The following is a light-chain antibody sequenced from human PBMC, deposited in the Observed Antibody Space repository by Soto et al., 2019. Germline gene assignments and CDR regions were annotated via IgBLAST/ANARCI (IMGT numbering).Light chain of an antibody. V-gene: IGKV3-20*01. CDR2: GAS. Sequence: EIVLTQSPGTLSLSPGERATLSCRASQRIGSSYLAWYQQKPGQAPRLLIYGASSRATGIPDRFSGSGSGTDFTLTISRLEPEDFAVYYCQQYGSSSLFTFGPGTKVDIK. CDR3: QQYGSSSLFT. CDR1: QRIGSSY. J-gene: IGKJ3*01.